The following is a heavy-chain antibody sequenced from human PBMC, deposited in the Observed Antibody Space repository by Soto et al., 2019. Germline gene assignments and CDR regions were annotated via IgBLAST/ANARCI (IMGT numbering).Heavy chain of an antibody. D-gene: IGHD3-3*02. Sequence: PGGSLRLSCAASGFRYRTYSLTSVRQGTGKGLEWVASIGGSVNNTHYAYSLTGHSTISRATLKKTVFLQMNTRRTGDTDVYYCSKDGSVIRILPLIGNGLIAWVKGTTDPV. CDR1: GFRYRTYS. V-gene: IGHV3-23*01. CDR2: IGGSVNNT. CDR3: SKDGSVIRILPLIGNGLIA. J-gene: IGHJ6*04.